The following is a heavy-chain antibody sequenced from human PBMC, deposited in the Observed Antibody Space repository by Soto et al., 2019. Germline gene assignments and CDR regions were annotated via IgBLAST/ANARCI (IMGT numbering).Heavy chain of an antibody. J-gene: IGHJ4*02. D-gene: IGHD3-22*01. V-gene: IGHV3-23*01. Sequence: GGSLRLSCAASGFTFSSYAMSWVRQAPGKGLERVSAISGSGGSTYYADSVKGRFTISRDNSKNTLYLQMNSLRAEDTAVYYCAKEGYDSSGYYYFDYWGQGTLVTVSS. CDR2: ISGSGGST. CDR3: AKEGYDSSGYYYFDY. CDR1: GFTFSSYA.